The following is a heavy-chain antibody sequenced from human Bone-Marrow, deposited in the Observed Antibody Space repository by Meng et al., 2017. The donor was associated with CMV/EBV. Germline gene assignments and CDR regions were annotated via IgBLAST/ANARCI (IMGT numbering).Heavy chain of an antibody. Sequence: GSLRLSCTVSGGSISSYYWSWIRQPPGKGLEWIGYIYYSGSTNYNPSLKSRVTISVDTSKNQFSLKLSSVTAADTAVYYCGRGHSSGHNWFGPWGQGTRVTVSS. V-gene: IGHV4-59*01. D-gene: IGHD3-10*01. CDR1: GGSISSYY. J-gene: IGHJ5*02. CDR2: IYYSGST. CDR3: GRGHSSGHNWFGP.